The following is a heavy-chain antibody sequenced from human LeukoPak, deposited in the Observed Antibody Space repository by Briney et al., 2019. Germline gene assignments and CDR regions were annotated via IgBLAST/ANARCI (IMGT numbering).Heavy chain of an antibody. Sequence: YADSVKGRFIISRDNAKNSLYLQMNSLRAEDTAVYYCARHLVYCSSTSCYRPIDYWGQGTLVTVSS. CDR3: ARHLVYCSSTSCYRPIDY. V-gene: IGHV3-11*06. J-gene: IGHJ4*02. D-gene: IGHD2-2*01.